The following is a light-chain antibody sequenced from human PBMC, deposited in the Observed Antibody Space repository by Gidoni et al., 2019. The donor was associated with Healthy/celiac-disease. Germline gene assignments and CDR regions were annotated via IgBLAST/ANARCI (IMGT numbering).Light chain of an antibody. CDR3: QQYLSFWT. V-gene: IGKV3-20*01. J-gene: IGKJ1*01. CDR1: QSVSSY. CDR2: AAS. Sequence: EIVLTQSPGTLSLPPGERATLSCRASQSVSSYLAWYQQKPGQAPRLLIYAASNRATGIPDRFSGSGSGTDFTLTISRLEPEDFAVYYCQQYLSFWTFGQGTKVEIK.